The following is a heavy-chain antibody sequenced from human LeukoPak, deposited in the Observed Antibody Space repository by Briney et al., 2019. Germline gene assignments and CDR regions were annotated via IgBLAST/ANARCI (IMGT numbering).Heavy chain of an antibody. D-gene: IGHD2-15*01. CDR3: AGDACSGGSCYSDY. CDR2: IYSGGST. V-gene: IGHV3-66*01. Sequence: PGGPLRLSCAASGFTVSSNYMSWVRQAPGKGLEWVSVIYSGGSTYYADSVKGRFTISRDNSKNTLYLQMNSLRAEDTAVYYCAGDACSGGSCYSDYWGQGTLVTVSS. J-gene: IGHJ4*02. CDR1: GFTVSSNY.